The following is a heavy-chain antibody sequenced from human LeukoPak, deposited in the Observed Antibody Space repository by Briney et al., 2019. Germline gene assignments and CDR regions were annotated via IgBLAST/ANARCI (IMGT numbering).Heavy chain of an antibody. CDR2: IYYSGST. Sequence: KASETLSLTCTVSGGSISSSSYYWGWIRQPPGKGLEWIGSIYYSGSTYYNPSLKSRVTISVDTSKNQFSLKLSSVTAADTAVYYCARDKGGSGSYRVDYWGQGTLVTVSS. D-gene: IGHD3-10*01. CDR1: GGSISSSSYY. CDR3: ARDKGGSGSYRVDY. V-gene: IGHV4-39*07. J-gene: IGHJ4*02.